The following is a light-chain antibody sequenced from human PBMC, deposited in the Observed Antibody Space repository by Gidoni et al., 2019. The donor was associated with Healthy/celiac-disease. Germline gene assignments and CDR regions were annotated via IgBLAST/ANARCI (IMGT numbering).Light chain of an antibody. CDR1: QSVSSY. CDR3: QQRSNWPPN. J-gene: IGKJ3*01. Sequence: EIVLTQSPATLSLSPGERATLSCRASQSVSSYLAWYQQKPGQAPRLLIYDASNRATGIPARFSGSGSGTDFTLTISSLEPEDFAVYYCQQRSNWPPNFGPGTKVEIK. CDR2: DAS. V-gene: IGKV3-11*01.